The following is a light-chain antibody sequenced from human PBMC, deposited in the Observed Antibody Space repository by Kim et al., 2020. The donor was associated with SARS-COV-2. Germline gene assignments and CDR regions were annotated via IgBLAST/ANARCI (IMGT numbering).Light chain of an antibody. CDR1: RRSYTN. Sequence: FVSPAARVTLSCSASRRSYTNLAWFQQKPGQPPRLLIHGASIRAPGTPDRFSGSGSGTDFTLTISRLETEDFAVYYCQHYDDWSYGFGQGTKLEI. CDR3: QHYDDWSYG. V-gene: IGKV3-15*01. J-gene: IGKJ2*03. CDR2: GAS.